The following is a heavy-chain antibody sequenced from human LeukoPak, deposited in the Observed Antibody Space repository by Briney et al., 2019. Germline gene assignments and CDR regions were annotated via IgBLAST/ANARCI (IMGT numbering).Heavy chain of an antibody. J-gene: IGHJ5*02. V-gene: IGHV4-59*01. Sequence: PSETLSLTCTVSGGSISSYYWSWIRQPPGKGLEWIGYIYYSGSTNYNPSLKSRVTISVDTSKNQFSLKLSSVTAADAAVYYCARAGRTMIVRDTDSFDPWGQGTLATVSS. D-gene: IGHD3-22*01. CDR1: GGSISSYY. CDR2: IYYSGST. CDR3: ARAGRTMIVRDTDSFDP.